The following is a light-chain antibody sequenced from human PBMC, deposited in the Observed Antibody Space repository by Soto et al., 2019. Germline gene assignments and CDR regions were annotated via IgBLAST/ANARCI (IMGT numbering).Light chain of an antibody. V-gene: IGKV3-20*01. Sequence: EIVLTQSPGTLSLSPGERATLSCRASQSLSSSYVVWYQQKPGQAPRLLIYAASRRATGIPDRFSGSVSATEYTLTISRLEPEDFAVYYCQQQGTFGQGTKLEIK. J-gene: IGKJ2*01. CDR3: QQQGT. CDR1: QSLSSSY. CDR2: AAS.